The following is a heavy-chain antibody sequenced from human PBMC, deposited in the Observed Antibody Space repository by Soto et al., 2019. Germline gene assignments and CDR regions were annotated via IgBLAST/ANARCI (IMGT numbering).Heavy chain of an antibody. V-gene: IGHV3-74*01. Sequence: GGSLGLSCAASGFSFSSYWMHWVRQAPGKGLVWVSRINSDGSSTSYADSVKGRFTISRDNAKNTLYLQMNSLRAEDTAVYYCARDRSNYYGMDVWGQGTTLTVSS. CDR1: GFSFSSYW. D-gene: IGHD3-10*01. CDR3: ARDRSNYYGMDV. CDR2: INSDGSST. J-gene: IGHJ6*02.